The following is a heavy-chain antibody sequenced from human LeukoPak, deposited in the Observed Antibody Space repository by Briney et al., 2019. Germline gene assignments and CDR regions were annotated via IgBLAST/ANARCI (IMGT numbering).Heavy chain of an antibody. CDR1: GFTLSSYW. V-gene: IGHV3-74*01. CDR2: INGDGSST. D-gene: IGHD6-19*01. CDR3: ARGSTSGWSDYFDY. J-gene: IGHJ4*02. Sequence: GGSLRLSCAASGFTLSSYWMHWVRQAPGKGLVWVSRINGDGSSTPYANSVKGRFTISRDNAKNTLYLQMHSLRADDTAVYYCARGSTSGWSDYFDYGGQGSVVTVSS.